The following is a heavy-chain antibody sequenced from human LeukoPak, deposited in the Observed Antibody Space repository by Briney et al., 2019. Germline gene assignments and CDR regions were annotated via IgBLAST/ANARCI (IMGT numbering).Heavy chain of an antibody. V-gene: IGHV3-21*01. CDR2: ISSSSTFI. CDR3: AREPIYYYDSSGYYYFDY. J-gene: IGHJ4*02. CDR1: GFTFSTYT. Sequence: GGSLRLSCAASGFTFSTYTMNWVRQAPGKGLEWVSSISSSSTFIYYADSVKGRFTISRDNAKNSLYLQMNSLRAEDTAVYYCAREPIYYYDSSGYYYFDYWGQGTLVTVSS. D-gene: IGHD3-22*01.